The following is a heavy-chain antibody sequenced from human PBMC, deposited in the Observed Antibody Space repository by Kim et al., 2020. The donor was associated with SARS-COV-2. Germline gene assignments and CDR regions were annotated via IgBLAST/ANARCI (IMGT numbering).Heavy chain of an antibody. J-gene: IGHJ6*02. CDR3: TRHRRPMDV. V-gene: IGHV3-73*01. Sequence: GGSLRLSCAASGFTFSGSAMHWVRQASGKGLEWVGRIRSKANSYATAYAASVKGRFTISRDDSKNTAYLQMNSLKTEDTAVYYCTRHRRPMDVWGQGTTVTVSS. CDR2: IRSKANSYAT. CDR1: GFTFSGSA.